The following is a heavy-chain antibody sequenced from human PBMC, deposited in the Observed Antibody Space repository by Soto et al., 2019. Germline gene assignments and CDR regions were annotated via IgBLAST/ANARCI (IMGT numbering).Heavy chain of an antibody. Sequence: ASVKVSCKASGSTFSSYAISWVRQAPGQGLEWMGGIIPIFGTANYAQKFQGRVTITADESTSTAYMELSSLRSEDTAVYYCARVSPPPYYYGDYVDYYYGMDVWGQGTTVTVSS. V-gene: IGHV1-69*13. D-gene: IGHD4-17*01. CDR3: ARVSPPPYYYGDYVDYYYGMDV. CDR1: GSTFSSYA. CDR2: IIPIFGTA. J-gene: IGHJ6*02.